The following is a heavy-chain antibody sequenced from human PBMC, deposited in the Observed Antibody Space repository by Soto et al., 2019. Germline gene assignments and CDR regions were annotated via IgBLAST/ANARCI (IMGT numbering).Heavy chain of an antibody. CDR2: IYYSGST. Sequence: QVQLQESGPGLVKPSETLSLTCTVSGGSISNYYWTWIRQPPGKGLEWIGYIYYSGSTNYNPSLKSRVTISVDTSTNHFSLKLSSLTAADTAVYYCAKLQWAYYGGIFDPWGQGTLVTVSS. D-gene: IGHD4-17*01. J-gene: IGHJ5*02. CDR1: GGSISNYY. V-gene: IGHV4-59*01. CDR3: AKLQWAYYGGIFDP.